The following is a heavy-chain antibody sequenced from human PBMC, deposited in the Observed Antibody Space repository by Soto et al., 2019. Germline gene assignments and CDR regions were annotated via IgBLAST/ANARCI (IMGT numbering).Heavy chain of an antibody. D-gene: IGHD3-9*01. CDR2: IYNTDTT. CDR3: ARGHGIYVRFDF. CDR1: GGSVYDFY. V-gene: IGHV4-59*02. J-gene: IGHJ4*02. Sequence: PSETLSLTCSVSGGSVYDFYWNWLRQSPGKGLEWIGNIYNTDTTNYNPSLRSRATISIDTSKNQFSLHLKSVTAADSAMYFCARGHGIYVRFDFWGQGALVTVSS.